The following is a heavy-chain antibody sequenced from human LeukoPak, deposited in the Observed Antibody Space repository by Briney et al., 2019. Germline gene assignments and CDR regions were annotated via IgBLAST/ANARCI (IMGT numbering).Heavy chain of an antibody. V-gene: IGHV3-23*01. CDR2: ITSSGDGT. CDR3: AKDRPNYYGSNGHYYRRDGDY. D-gene: IGHD3-22*01. CDR1: GFTFSIYA. J-gene: IGHJ4*02. Sequence: QLGGSLRLSCAASGFTFSIYAMSWVRQAPGKGLQWVSSITSSGDGTYYADSVKGRFTISRDNSENMLYLQMNSLRVEDTAVYFCAKDRPNYYGSNGHYYRRDGDYWGQGTLVTVSS.